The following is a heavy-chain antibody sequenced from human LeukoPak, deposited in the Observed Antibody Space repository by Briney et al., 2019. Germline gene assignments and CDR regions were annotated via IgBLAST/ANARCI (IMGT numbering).Heavy chain of an antibody. CDR2: IKQDGSEK. V-gene: IGHV3-7*04. CDR1: GFPFTNNW. Sequence: GGSLRLSCAASGFPFTNNWMTWVRQAPGKGLEWVANIKQDGSEKYYVDSVKGRFTISRDNAKNSLYLQMNSLRAEDTAVYYCARSGGSDYYYYGMDVWGQGTTVTVSS. D-gene: IGHD1-26*01. CDR3: ARSGGSDYYYYGMDV. J-gene: IGHJ6*02.